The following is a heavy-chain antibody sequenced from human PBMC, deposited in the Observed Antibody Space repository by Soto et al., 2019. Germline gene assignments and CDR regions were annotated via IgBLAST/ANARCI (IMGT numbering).Heavy chain of an antibody. D-gene: IGHD3-3*01. CDR1: GFTFSSYA. J-gene: IGHJ6*02. CDR3: ARDLRSGYHYYYYGMDV. CDR2: ISYDGSNK. Sequence: QVQLVESGGGVVQPGRSLRLSCAASGFTFSSYAMHWVRQAPGKGLEWVAVISYDGSNKYYADSVKGRFTISRDNSKNTLYLQMNSLRAEDTAVYYCARDLRSGYHYYYYGMDVWGQGTTVTVSS. V-gene: IGHV3-30-3*01.